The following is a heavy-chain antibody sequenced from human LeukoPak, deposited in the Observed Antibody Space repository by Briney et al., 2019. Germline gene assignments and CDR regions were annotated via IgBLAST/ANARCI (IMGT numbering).Heavy chain of an antibody. Sequence: SQTLSLTCAISGDCVSSNSAAWNWIRQSPSRGLEWLGRTYYRSKWYNDYAVSVKSRITINPDTSKNQFSLQLNSVTPEDTAVYYCAGSLTYGGNQPVDLWGRGTLVTVSS. V-gene: IGHV6-1*01. D-gene: IGHD4-23*01. J-gene: IGHJ2*01. CDR1: GDCVSSNSAA. CDR2: TYYRSKWYN. CDR3: AGSLTYGGNQPVDL.